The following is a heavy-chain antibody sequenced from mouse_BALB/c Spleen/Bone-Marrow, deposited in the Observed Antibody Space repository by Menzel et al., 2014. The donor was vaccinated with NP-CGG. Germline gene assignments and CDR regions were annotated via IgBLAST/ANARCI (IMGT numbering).Heavy chain of an antibody. CDR3: TRSNYGYWYFDV. CDR1: GYTFSNYY. Sequence: QVHLQQPGAELVKPGASVKLSCKASGYTFSNYYMYWVKQRPGQGPEWIGESNPSNGGSNFNEKFKSKATLTVDKSSSTAYMQLSSLTSEDSAVYYCTRSNYGYWYFDVWGAGTTVTVSS. V-gene: IGHV1S81*02. D-gene: IGHD1-1*01. J-gene: IGHJ1*01. CDR2: SNPSNGGS.